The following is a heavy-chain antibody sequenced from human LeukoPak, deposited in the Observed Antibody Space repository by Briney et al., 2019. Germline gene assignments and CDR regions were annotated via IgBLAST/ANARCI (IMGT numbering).Heavy chain of an antibody. CDR3: VKSNNLGGDY. Sequence: GGSLRLSCAASGLTFRNYAMNWVRQAPGKGLEWVSSISGSGGGTFYADSVKGRFTISRDNSKKTVYPQMQSLRVEDTAVYYCVKSNNLGGDYWGQGTLVTVSS. V-gene: IGHV3-23*01. CDR1: GLTFRNYA. J-gene: IGHJ4*02. D-gene: IGHD1/OR15-1a*01. CDR2: ISGSGGGT.